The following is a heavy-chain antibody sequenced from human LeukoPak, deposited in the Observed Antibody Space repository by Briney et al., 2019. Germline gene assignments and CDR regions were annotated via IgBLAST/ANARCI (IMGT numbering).Heavy chain of an antibody. CDR3: AKAHPVVRSGSPPMIFDY. V-gene: IGHV3-23*01. J-gene: IGHJ4*02. CDR1: RFTFSSYA. CDR2: ISGSGGST. D-gene: IGHD1-26*01. Sequence: GGSLRLSCAASRFTFSSYAMSWVRQAPGKGLEWVSAISGSGGSTYYADSVKGRFTISRDNSKNTLYLQMNSLRAEDTAVYYCAKAHPVVRSGSPPMIFDYWGQGTLVTVSS.